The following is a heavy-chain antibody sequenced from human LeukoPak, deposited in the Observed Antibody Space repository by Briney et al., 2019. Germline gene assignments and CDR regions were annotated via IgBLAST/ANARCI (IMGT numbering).Heavy chain of an antibody. Sequence: ASVKVSCKASGGTFSSYAISWVRQAPGQGLEWMGGIIPIFGTANYAQKFQGRVTITADKSTSTAYMELSSLRSEDTAVYYCARDPTTLLRFGELTQGWFDPWGQGTLVTVSS. CDR1: GGTFSSYA. CDR2: IIPIFGTA. V-gene: IGHV1-69*06. D-gene: IGHD3-10*01. J-gene: IGHJ5*02. CDR3: ARDPTTLLRFGELTQGWFDP.